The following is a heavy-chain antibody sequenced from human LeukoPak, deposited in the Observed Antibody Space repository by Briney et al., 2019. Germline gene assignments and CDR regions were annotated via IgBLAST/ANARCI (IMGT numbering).Heavy chain of an antibody. J-gene: IGHJ5*02. D-gene: IGHD2-15*01. V-gene: IGHV3-23*01. Sequence: PGGSLRLSCAASGFTFYSYAMGWVRQSPGKGLEWVSAIGASGYRTFYADSVKGRFTISRDNSKNIVSLEMNSLRAEDTAIYYCAKGGYTTWFAPWGQGTLVTVSS. CDR3: AKGGYTTWFAP. CDR1: GFTFYSYA. CDR2: IGASGYRT.